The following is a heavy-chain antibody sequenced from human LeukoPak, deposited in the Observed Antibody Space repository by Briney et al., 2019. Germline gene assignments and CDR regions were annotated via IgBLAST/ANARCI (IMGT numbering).Heavy chain of an antibody. CDR1: GGSISSGGYY. Sequence: PSQTLSLTCTVSGGSISSGGYYWSWIRQHPGKGLEWIGEINHSGSTNYNPSLKSRVTISVDTSKNQFSLKLSSVTAADTAVYYCARPRRPRGQLVPIQGFDYWGQGTLVTVSS. CDR3: ARPRRPRGQLVPIQGFDY. V-gene: IGHV4-31*03. CDR2: INHSGST. J-gene: IGHJ4*02. D-gene: IGHD6-13*01.